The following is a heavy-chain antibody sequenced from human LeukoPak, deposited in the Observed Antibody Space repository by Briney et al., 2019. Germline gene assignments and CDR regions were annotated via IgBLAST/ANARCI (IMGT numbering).Heavy chain of an antibody. D-gene: IGHD4-17*01. V-gene: IGHV4-30-4*07. CDR1: GGSISSGGYS. J-gene: IGHJ3*02. CDR2: IYYSGST. Sequence: PSQTLSLTCAVSGGSISSGGYSWSWIRQPPGKGLEWIGYIYYSGSTYYNPSLKSRVTISVDTSKNQFSLKLSSVTAADTAVYYCASPTVTTGAFDIWGQGTMVTVSS. CDR3: ASPTVTTGAFDI.